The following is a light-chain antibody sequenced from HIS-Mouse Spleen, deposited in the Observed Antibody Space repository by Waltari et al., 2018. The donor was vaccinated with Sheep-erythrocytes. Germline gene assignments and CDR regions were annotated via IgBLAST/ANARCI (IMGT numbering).Light chain of an antibody. J-gene: IGLJ3*02. CDR3: AAWDDSLSGPV. V-gene: IGLV2-11*01. Sequence: QSALTQPRSVSGSPGQSVTISCTGTSSDVGGYNYVSWYQQHPGKAPKLLIYYVSKLPSGVPDRFPGSKSGNTASLTISGLRSEDEAAYYCAAWDDSLSGPVFGGGTKLTVL. CDR2: YVS. CDR1: SSDVGGYNY.